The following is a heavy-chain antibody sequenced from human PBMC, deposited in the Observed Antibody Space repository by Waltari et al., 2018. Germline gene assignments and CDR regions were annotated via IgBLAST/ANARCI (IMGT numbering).Heavy chain of an antibody. J-gene: IGHJ4*02. CDR1: GYTFTSYD. Sequence: QVQLVPSGAEVKKPGASVKVSCKASGYTFTSYDINWVRQATGQGLEWVGWMNPNSGNTGYAQKIQGRVTMTRNTSISTAYMELSSLRSEDTAVYYCARGRAGSGWWGGLRWGQGTLVTVSS. D-gene: IGHD6-19*01. CDR2: MNPNSGNT. V-gene: IGHV1-8*02. CDR3: ARGRAGSGWWGGLR.